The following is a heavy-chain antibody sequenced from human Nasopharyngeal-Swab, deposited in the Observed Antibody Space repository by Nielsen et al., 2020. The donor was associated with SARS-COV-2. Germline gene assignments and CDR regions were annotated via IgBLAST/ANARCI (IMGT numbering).Heavy chain of an antibody. J-gene: IGHJ6*03. CDR3: ARRSSIAAYYYYMDV. V-gene: IGHV5-51*01. Sequence: GGSLRLSGKGSGYSFTSYWIGWVRQMPGKGLEWMGIIYPGDSDTRYSPSFQGQVTISADKSISTAYLQWSSLKASDTAMYYCARRSSIAAYYYYMDVWGKGTTVTVSS. CDR2: IYPGDSDT. D-gene: IGHD6-25*01. CDR1: GYSFTSYW.